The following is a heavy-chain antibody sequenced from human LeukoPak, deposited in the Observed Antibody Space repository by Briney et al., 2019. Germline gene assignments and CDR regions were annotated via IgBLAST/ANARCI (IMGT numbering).Heavy chain of an antibody. D-gene: IGHD1-26*01. CDR1: GFTFSSYG. CDR2: ISYDGSNK. V-gene: IGHV3-30*18. CDR3: AKDGVVGAGLFDY. Sequence: PGRSLRLSCAASGFTFSSYGMHWVRQAPGKGLEGVAVISYDGSNKYYADSVKGRFTISRDNSKNTLYLQMNSLRAEDTAVYYCAKDGVVGAGLFDYWGQGTLVTVSS. J-gene: IGHJ4*02.